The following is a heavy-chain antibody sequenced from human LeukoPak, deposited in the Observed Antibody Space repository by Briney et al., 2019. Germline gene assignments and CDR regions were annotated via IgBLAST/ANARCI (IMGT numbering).Heavy chain of an antibody. D-gene: IGHD5-18*01. J-gene: IGHJ5*02. CDR1: GFTFSSYA. V-gene: IGHV3-30*04. CDR2: ISYDGSNK. CDR3: ARDLGRYNYAYNWFDP. Sequence: GGSLRLSCAASGFTFSSYAMHWVRQAPGKVLEWVAVISYDGSNKYYADSVKGRFTISRDNSKNTLYLQMNSLRAEDTAVFYCARDLGRYNYAYNWFDPWGQGTLVTVSS.